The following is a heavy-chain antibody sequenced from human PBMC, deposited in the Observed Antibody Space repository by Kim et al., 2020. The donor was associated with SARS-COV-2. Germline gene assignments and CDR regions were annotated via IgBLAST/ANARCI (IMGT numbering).Heavy chain of an antibody. V-gene: IGHV1-18*04. D-gene: IGHD3-22*01. Sequence: ASVKVSCKASGYTFTSYGISWVRQAPGQGLEWMGWISAYNGNTNYAQKLQGRVTMTTDTSTSTAYMELRSLRSDDTAVYYCARDGEYYYDSSGYYDAFDIWGQGTMVTVSS. J-gene: IGHJ3*02. CDR3: ARDGEYYYDSSGYYDAFDI. CDR1: GYTFTSYG. CDR2: ISAYNGNT.